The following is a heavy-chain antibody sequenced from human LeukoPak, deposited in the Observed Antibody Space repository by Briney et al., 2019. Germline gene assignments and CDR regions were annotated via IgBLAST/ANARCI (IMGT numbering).Heavy chain of an antibody. Sequence: PSQTLSLTCAVSGGSISSGGYSWSWIRQPPGKGLEWIGNIYHSGNTNYNPSLKSRVTISVDRSKNQFSLKLSSVTAADTAVYYCARDYGDNPDYWFFDLWGRGALVTVSS. CDR2: IYHSGNT. J-gene: IGHJ2*01. CDR3: ARDYGDNPDYWFFDL. CDR1: GGSISSGGYS. D-gene: IGHD4-17*01. V-gene: IGHV4-30-2*01.